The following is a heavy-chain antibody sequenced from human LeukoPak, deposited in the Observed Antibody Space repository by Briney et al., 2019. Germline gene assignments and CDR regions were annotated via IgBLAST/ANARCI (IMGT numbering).Heavy chain of an antibody. V-gene: IGHV4-38-2*02. CDR1: GYSISSGYY. CDR3: ARVDYYDSSGYYHD. J-gene: IGHJ4*02. CDR2: IYHSGST. Sequence: SETLSLTCTVSGYSISSGYYWGWIRQPPGKGLEWIGSIYHSGSTYYNPSLKSRVTISVDTSKNQFSLKLSSVTAADTAVYYCARVDYYDSSGYYHDWGQGTLVTVSS. D-gene: IGHD3-22*01.